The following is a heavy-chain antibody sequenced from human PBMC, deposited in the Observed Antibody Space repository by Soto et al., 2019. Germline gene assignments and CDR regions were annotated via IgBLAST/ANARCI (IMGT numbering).Heavy chain of an antibody. J-gene: IGHJ4*02. D-gene: IGHD1-1*01. V-gene: IGHV4-38-2*02. CDR2: IYPSVSS. CDR3: AREKVGTTFFDN. Sequence: SETLSLTCTVSGFAISRGYYWSWVRQPPGKGLEWIGSIYPSVSSYHNPSLETRVRLSIDTSKNQFTLNLTSVTAADTALYYCAREKVGTTFFDNWGQGIQVTVSS. CDR1: GFAISRGYY.